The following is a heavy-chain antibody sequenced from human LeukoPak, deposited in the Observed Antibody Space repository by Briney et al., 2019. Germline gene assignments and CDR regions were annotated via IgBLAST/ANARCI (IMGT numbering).Heavy chain of an antibody. Sequence: ASMNVSCKVSGSTYTSYGITWVRQAPGQGLEWMGWISVYNGNTNYAQKLQGRVTMTADTSTSTAYLELRTLSSDDTAVYYCAQIGYGGNWAHYWGQGTLVTVSS. J-gene: IGHJ4*02. V-gene: IGHV1-18*01. CDR3: AQIGYGGNWAHY. CDR1: GSTYTSYG. D-gene: IGHD4-23*01. CDR2: ISVYNGNT.